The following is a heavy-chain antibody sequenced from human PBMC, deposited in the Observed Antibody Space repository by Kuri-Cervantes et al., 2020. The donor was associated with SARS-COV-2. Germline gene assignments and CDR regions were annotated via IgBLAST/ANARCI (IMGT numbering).Heavy chain of an antibody. D-gene: IGHD3-10*01. J-gene: IGHJ6*02. CDR1: GFTVSSNY. Sequence: LRLSCAASGFTVSSNYMSWVRQAPGKGLEWIGYIYYSGSTYYNPSLKSRVTISVDTSKNQFSLKLSSVTAADTAVYYCARDRLGLLWFGEPKRYGMDVWGQGTTVTVSS. CDR3: ARDRLGLLWFGEPKRYGMDV. V-gene: IGHV4-30-4*08. CDR2: IYYSGST.